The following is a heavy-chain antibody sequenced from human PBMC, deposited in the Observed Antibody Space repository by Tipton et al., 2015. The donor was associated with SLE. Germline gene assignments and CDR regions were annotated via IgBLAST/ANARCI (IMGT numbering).Heavy chain of an antibody. J-gene: IGHJ3*02. CDR3: ARVLLVDLGNDAFDI. CDR2: IYFGST. CDR1: GGPISTFHY. D-gene: IGHD2-15*01. V-gene: IGHV4-59*01. Sequence: TLSLTCTVSGGPISTFHYWSWIRQPPGERLEWIGYIYFGSTSYNPSLKSRVTISEDTAKNQFSLKLSSVTAADTALYYCARVLLVDLGNDAFDIWGQGTMVTVSS.